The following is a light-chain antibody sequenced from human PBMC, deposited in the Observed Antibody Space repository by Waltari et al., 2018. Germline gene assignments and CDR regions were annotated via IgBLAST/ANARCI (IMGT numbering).Light chain of an antibody. J-gene: IGLJ2*01. CDR2: DVN. CDR3: SSYTGSSTVI. CDR1: SGNIGTYKS. V-gene: IGLV2-14*03. Sequence: SPGQSITISCTGSSGNIGTYKSVSWYQQHPGRTPRLIIYDVNMRPSGISDRFSGSKSGATASLTISGLQTEDEADYYCSSYTGSSTVIFGGGTRLTVL.